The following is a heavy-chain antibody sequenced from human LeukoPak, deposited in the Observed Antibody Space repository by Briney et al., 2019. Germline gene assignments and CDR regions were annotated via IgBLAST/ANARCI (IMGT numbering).Heavy chain of an antibody. D-gene: IGHD4-17*01. Sequence: GGSLRLSCAASGFTFSSYGMHWVRQAPGKGLEWVAVIWYDGSNKYYVDSVKGRFTISRDNSKNTLYLQMNSLRAEDTAVYYCARDLQGMTTVTYYFDYWGQGTLVTVSS. J-gene: IGHJ4*02. CDR3: ARDLQGMTTVTYYFDY. V-gene: IGHV3-33*01. CDR1: GFTFSSYG. CDR2: IWYDGSNK.